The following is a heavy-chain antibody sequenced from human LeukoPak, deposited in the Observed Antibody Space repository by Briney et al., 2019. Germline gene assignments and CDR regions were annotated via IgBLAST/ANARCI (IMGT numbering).Heavy chain of an antibody. J-gene: IGHJ4*02. CDR1: GGTFSSYA. CDR3: ATEAPRDYGSGSYYDY. V-gene: IGHV1-69*06. Sequence: SVKVSCKASGGTFSSYAISWVRQAPGQGLEWMGGIIPIFGTANYAQKFQGRVTMTEDTSTDTAYMELSSLRSEDTAVYYCATEAPRDYGSGSYYDYWGQGTLVTVSS. D-gene: IGHD3-10*01. CDR2: IIPIFGTA.